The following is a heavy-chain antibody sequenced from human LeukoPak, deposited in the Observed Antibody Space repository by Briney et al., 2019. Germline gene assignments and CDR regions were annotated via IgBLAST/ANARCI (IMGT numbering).Heavy chain of an antibody. J-gene: IGHJ4*02. V-gene: IGHV3-21*03. CDR1: GFTFSSYS. D-gene: IGHD5-18*01. CDR2: VSGSSSYI. CDR3: TTEIQLWFGYASVDY. Sequence: GGSLRLSCAASGFTFSSYSMNWVRQVPGKGLEWVSSVSGSSSYIYYADSVKGRFTISRDNAKKSLYLQMNSLKIEDTAVYYCTTEIQLWFGYASVDYWGQGTLVTVSS.